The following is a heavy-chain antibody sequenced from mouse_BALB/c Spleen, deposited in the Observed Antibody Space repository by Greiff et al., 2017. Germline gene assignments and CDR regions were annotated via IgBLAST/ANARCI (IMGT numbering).Heavy chain of an antibody. CDR1: GYTFSSYW. CDR3: ARSGGLRRGIWYFDY. CDR2: ILPGSGST. J-gene: IGHJ2*01. Sequence: QVQLKESGAELMKPGASVKISCKATGYTFSSYWIEWVKQRPGHGLEWIGEILPGSGSTNYNEKFKGKATFTADTSSNTAYMQLSSLTSEDSAVYYCARSGGLRRGIWYFDYWGQGTTLTVSS. V-gene: IGHV1-9*01. D-gene: IGHD2-4*01.